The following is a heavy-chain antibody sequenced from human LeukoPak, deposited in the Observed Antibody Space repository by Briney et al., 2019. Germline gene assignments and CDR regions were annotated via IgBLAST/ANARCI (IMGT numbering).Heavy chain of an antibody. CDR1: GFTFSSYA. D-gene: IGHD1-26*01. CDR3: ARETNPRIVGATPFDY. J-gene: IGHJ4*02. Sequence: TGGSLRLSCAASGFTFSSYAMHWVRQAPGKGLEWVAVISYDGSNKYYADSVKGRFTISRDNSKSTLYLQMNSLRAEDTAVYYCARETNPRIVGATPFDYWGQGTLVTVSS. V-gene: IGHV3-30-3*01. CDR2: ISYDGSNK.